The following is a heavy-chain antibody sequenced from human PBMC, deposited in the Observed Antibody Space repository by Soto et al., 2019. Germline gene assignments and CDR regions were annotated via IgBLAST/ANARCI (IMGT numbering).Heavy chain of an antibody. CDR1: GFTFSSFA. CDR2: LSGSGDNT. Sequence: GGSLRLSCVASGFTFSSFAMSWVRQAPGKGLEWVSLLSGSGDNTYYADSVKGRFTISRDNSKSTLYLQMNSLRAEDTAIYYCAKDISPGQGYRIFDYWGQGTQVTVSS. CDR3: AKDISPGQGYRIFDY. V-gene: IGHV3-23*01. J-gene: IGHJ4*02. D-gene: IGHD5-18*01.